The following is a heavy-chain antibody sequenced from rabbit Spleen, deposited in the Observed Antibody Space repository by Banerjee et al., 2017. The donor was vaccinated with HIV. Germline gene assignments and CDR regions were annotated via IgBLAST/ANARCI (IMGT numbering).Heavy chain of an antibody. Sequence: QSLEESGGDLVKPGASLTLTCTASGFSFSSRYYMCWVRQAPGKGLEWIGCVGSGATGNTYYASWAKGRFTISKTSSTTLTLQMTSLTAADTATYFCARDLVGVIGWNFYLWGPGTLVTVS. J-gene: IGHJ4*01. D-gene: IGHD1-1*01. CDR2: VGSGATGNT. V-gene: IGHV1S40*01. CDR3: ARDLVGVIGWNFYL. CDR1: GFSFSSRYY.